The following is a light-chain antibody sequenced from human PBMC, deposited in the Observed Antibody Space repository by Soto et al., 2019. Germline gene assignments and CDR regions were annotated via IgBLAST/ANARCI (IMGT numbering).Light chain of an antibody. J-gene: IGKJ2*02. Sequence: EIVLTQSPGTLSLSPGERATLSCRASQSVSSSYLAWYQQKPGQAPRLLLYGASSRATGIPDRFSGSGSGTDFILTISRLEPEDVAVYYCQQYGSSPWTFGQGTKLEIK. CDR1: QSVSSSY. CDR2: GAS. V-gene: IGKV3-20*01. CDR3: QQYGSSPWT.